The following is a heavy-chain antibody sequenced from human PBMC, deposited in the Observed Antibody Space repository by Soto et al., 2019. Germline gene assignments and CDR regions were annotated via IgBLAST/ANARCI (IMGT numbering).Heavy chain of an antibody. J-gene: IGHJ4*02. D-gene: IGHD3-3*01. CDR3: AKARAVLRFLEWLFSYYFDY. CDR1: GFTFSSYA. V-gene: IGHV3-23*01. CDR2: ISGSGGST. Sequence: GGSLRLSCAASGFTFSSYAMSWVRQAPGKGLEWVSAISGSGGSTYYADSVKGRFTISRDNSKNTLYLQMNSLRAEDTAVYYCAKARAVLRFLEWLFSYYFDYWGQGTLVTVSS.